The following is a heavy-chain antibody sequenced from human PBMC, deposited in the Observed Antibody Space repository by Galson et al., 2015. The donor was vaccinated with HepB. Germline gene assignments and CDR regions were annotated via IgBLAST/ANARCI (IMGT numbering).Heavy chain of an antibody. D-gene: IGHD3-16*02. V-gene: IGHV1-8*01. CDR1: GYSFTNYD. CDR2: MSPTSGNT. Sequence: SVTVSCKASGYSFTNYDINWVRQATGQGLEWMGWMSPTSGNTGFAQKFQNRVTMTSDTSITTAYMELSSLTSDDTAVYYCARSYVRVSSRIDYWGQGTLVTVSS. J-gene: IGHJ4*02. CDR3: ARSYVRVSSRIDY.